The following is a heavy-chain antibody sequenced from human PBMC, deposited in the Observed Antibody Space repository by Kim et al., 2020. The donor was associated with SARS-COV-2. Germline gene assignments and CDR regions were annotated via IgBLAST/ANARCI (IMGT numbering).Heavy chain of an antibody. V-gene: IGHV4-34*01. CDR3: ARRGDSTAGSFDY. J-gene: IGHJ4*02. D-gene: IGHD2-8*02. Sequence: NYNPELKSRVTISRDRSKNQVSRKLSSVTGADTAVYYCARRGDSTAGSFDYWGQGTLVTVSS.